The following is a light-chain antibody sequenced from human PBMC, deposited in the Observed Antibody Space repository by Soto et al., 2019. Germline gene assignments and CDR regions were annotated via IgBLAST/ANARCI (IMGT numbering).Light chain of an antibody. CDR3: QQYNNWPPI. Sequence: EIVMTQSPVSLSVSPGERATLSCRASQSVSTKLAWYQQKPVQAPRLPIYHASIRAAGIPARFSGSGSGTEFTLTISSLQSEDFAVYYCQQYNNWPPIFGGGTKVDIK. CDR2: HAS. V-gene: IGKV3D-15*01. J-gene: IGKJ4*01. CDR1: QSVSTK.